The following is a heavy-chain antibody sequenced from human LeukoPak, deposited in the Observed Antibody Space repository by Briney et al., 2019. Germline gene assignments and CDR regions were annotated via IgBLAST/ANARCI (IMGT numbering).Heavy chain of an antibody. CDR1: GFTFSSYS. V-gene: IGHV3-21*01. CDR3: AREAAAGTNWFDP. CDR2: ISSSSSYI. J-gene: IGHJ5*02. D-gene: IGHD6-13*01. Sequence: PGGSLRLSCAASGFTFSSYSMNWVRQAPGKGLEWVSSISSSSSYIYYADSVKGRFTISRDNAKNSLYLQMNSLRAEDTAVYYCAREAAAGTNWFDPWGQGTLVTVSS.